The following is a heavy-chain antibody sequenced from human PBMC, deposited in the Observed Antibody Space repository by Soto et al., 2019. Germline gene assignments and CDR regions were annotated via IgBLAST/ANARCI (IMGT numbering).Heavy chain of an antibody. V-gene: IGHV4-39*01. D-gene: IGHD3-10*01. J-gene: IGHJ5*02. CDR3: APIMVRGVDWFDP. CDR2: IYYSGST. Sequence: SETLSLTCTVSGGSISSSSYYWGWIRQPPGKGLEWIGSIYYSGSTYYNPSLKSRVTISVDTSKNQFSLKLSSVTAADTAVYYCAPIMVRGVDWFDPWGQGTLVTVSS. CDR1: GGSISSSSYY.